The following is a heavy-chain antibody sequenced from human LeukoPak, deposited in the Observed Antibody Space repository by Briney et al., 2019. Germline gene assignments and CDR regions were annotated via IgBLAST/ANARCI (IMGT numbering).Heavy chain of an antibody. CDR3: ARVYTAMLLWFDP. V-gene: IGHV4-31*03. D-gene: IGHD2-2*01. J-gene: IGHJ5*02. Sequence: KPSERLSLTCTVSGGSINSGGHYWSWIRQHPGKGLEWIGYIYYSGSTYSNPSLKSRVSISVDTSKNQFSLKLNSVTAADTAVYYCARVYTAMLLWFDPWGQATMV. CDR1: GGSINSGGHY. CDR2: IYYSGST.